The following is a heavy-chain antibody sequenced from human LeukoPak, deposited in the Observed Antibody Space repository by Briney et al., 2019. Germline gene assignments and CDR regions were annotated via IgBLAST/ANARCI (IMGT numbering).Heavy chain of an antibody. CDR3: ARDLERIAARRGDYYYYYMDV. CDR2: IIPIFGTA. D-gene: IGHD6-6*01. CDR1: GGTFSSYA. Sequence: ASVKVSCKASGGTFSSYAISWVRQAPGQGLEWMGGIIPIFGTANYAQKFQGRVTITADESTSTAYMELSSLRSEDTAVYYCARDLERIAARRGDYYYYYMDVWGKGTTVTVSS. V-gene: IGHV1-69*13. J-gene: IGHJ6*03.